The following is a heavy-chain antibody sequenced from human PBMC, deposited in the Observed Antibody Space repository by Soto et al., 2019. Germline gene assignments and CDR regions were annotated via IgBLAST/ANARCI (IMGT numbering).Heavy chain of an antibody. D-gene: IGHD2-21*01. Sequence: ASVKVSCKASGYTFTNHGVTWVRQAPGQGLEWMGWISAHTGKTNYAQKFQARVTMTTDTSTSTAYMELRSLTSGDTGVYYCARAGYDTIPTAHPYGMDIWGQGTTVTVSS. CDR1: GYTFTNHG. V-gene: IGHV1-18*01. J-gene: IGHJ6*02. CDR2: ISAHTGKT. CDR3: ARAGYDTIPTAHPYGMDI.